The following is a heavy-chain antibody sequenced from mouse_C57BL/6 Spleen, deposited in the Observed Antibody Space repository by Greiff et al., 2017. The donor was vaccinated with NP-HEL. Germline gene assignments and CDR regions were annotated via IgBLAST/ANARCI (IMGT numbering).Heavy chain of an antibody. CDR1: GFTFSSYT. CDR3: ARLKYHGSSYDAMDY. J-gene: IGHJ4*01. V-gene: IGHV5-9*01. D-gene: IGHD1-1*01. CDR2: ISGGGGNT. Sequence: EVKLMESGGGLVKPGGSLKLSCAASGFTFSSYTMSWVRQTPEKRLEWVATISGGGGNTYYPDSVKGRFTISRNNSKNPLYLQMSSLRSEDTALYYCARLKYHGSSYDAMDYWGQGTSVTVSS.